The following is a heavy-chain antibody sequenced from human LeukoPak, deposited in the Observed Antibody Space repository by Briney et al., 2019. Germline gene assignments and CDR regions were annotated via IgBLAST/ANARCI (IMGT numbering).Heavy chain of an antibody. Sequence: SETLSLTCTVPGGSISSYYWSWIRQPPGKGLEWIGYIYTSGSTDYNPSLKSRVTISVDTSKNQFSLKLSSVTAADTAVYYCARPGSGYEFDYWGQGTLVTVSS. J-gene: IGHJ4*02. CDR1: GGSISSYY. V-gene: IGHV4-4*09. CDR3: ARPGSGYEFDY. D-gene: IGHD5-12*01. CDR2: IYTSGST.